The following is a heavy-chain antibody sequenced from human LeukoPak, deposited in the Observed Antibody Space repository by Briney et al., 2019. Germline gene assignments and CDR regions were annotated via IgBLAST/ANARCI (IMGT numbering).Heavy chain of an antibody. CDR3: ARGDTMVRGVMVAFDI. CDR1: GGSFSGYY. Sequence: PSETLSLTCAVYGGSFSGYYWSWIRQPPGKGLEWIGEINHSGSTNYNPSLKSRVNISVDTSKNQFSLKLSSVTAADTAVYYCARGDTMVRGVMVAFDIWGQGTMVTVSS. CDR2: INHSGST. J-gene: IGHJ3*02. D-gene: IGHD3-10*01. V-gene: IGHV4-34*01.